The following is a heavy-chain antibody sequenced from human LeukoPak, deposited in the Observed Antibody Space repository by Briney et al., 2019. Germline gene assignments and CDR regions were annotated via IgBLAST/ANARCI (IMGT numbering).Heavy chain of an antibody. V-gene: IGHV1-2*02. CDR2: INPNSGGT. J-gene: IGHJ4*02. CDR1: GYTFTSYH. CDR3: ARVEFGESLFDY. Sequence: ASVKVSCKASGYTFTSYHMHWVRQAPGQGLEWMGWINPNSGGTNYAQKFQGRVTMTRDTSISTAYMELSRLRSDDTAVYYCARVEFGESLFDYWGQGTLVTVSS. D-gene: IGHD3-10*01.